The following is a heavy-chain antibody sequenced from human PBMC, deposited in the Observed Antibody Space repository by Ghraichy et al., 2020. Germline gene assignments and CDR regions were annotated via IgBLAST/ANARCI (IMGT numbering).Heavy chain of an antibody. CDR1: GGSIRSYY. CDR3: ARHIYIRKWLRFDP. CDR2: IYYSGST. Sequence: SETLSLTCTVSGGSIRSYYWSWIRQPPGKGLEWIGYIYYSGSTNYNPSLKSRVTISVDTTKNQFSLKLSSVTAADTAVYYWARHIYIRKWLRFDPWGQGTLVTVSS. J-gene: IGHJ5*02. V-gene: IGHV4-59*08. D-gene: IGHD5-12*01.